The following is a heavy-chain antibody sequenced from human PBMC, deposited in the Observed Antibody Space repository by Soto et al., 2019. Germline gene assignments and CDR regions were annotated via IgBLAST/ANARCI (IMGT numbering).Heavy chain of an antibody. J-gene: IGHJ4*02. Sequence: EVQLVESGGGLAQHGGSLRLSCAASGFTFSSYDMHWVRQATGKGLEWVSAIGTAGDTYYPGSVKGRFTISRENAKNSLYLQMNSLRAGDTAVYYCARGYCSSTSCYTQTGNFDYWGQGTLVTVSS. CDR2: IGTAGDT. CDR3: ARGYCSSTSCYTQTGNFDY. D-gene: IGHD2-2*02. V-gene: IGHV3-13*01. CDR1: GFTFSSYD.